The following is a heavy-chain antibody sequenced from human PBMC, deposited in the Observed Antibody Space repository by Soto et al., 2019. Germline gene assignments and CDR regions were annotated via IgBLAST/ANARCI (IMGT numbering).Heavy chain of an antibody. D-gene: IGHD6-19*01. CDR1: GFTFSVFG. Sequence: QVHLVESGGGVVQPGGSLRLSCAASGFTFSVFGMHWVRQAPGKGPEWVAVISHEGNSKHYADSVKGRFTISRDNAKNTLSLLMDSLRPEDTALYYCAKTITLSPSDDSRGRRALIDHWGQGTLGTVSS. J-gene: IGHJ4*02. CDR2: ISHEGNSK. CDR3: AKTITLSPSDDSRGRRALIDH. V-gene: IGHV3-30*18.